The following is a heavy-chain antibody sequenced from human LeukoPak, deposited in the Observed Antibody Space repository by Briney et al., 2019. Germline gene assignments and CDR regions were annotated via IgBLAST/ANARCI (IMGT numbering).Heavy chain of an antibody. D-gene: IGHD6-19*01. CDR3: AKDGYSSGWYSYYYYYMDV. CDR2: IRYDGSNK. Sequence: GGSLRLSSAASGFTFSSYGMHWVRQAPGKGLEWVAFIRYDGSNKYYADSVKGRFTISRDNSKNTLYLQMNSLRAEDTAVYYCAKDGYSSGWYSYYYYYMDVWGKGTTVTVSS. V-gene: IGHV3-30*02. J-gene: IGHJ6*03. CDR1: GFTFSSYG.